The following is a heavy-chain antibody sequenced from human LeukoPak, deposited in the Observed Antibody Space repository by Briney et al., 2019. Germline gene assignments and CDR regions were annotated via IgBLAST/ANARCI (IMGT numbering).Heavy chain of an antibody. CDR2: ISSSSSYI. V-gene: IGHV3-21*01. J-gene: IGHJ4*02. CDR1: GSTFSSYS. D-gene: IGHD1-26*01. Sequence: GGSLRLSCAASGSTFSSYSMNWVRQAPGKGLEWVSSISSSSSYIYYADSVKGRFTISRDNAKNSLYLQMNSLRAEDTAVYYCARGGSASGAPSSFDYWGQGTLVTVSS. CDR3: ARGGSASGAPSSFDY.